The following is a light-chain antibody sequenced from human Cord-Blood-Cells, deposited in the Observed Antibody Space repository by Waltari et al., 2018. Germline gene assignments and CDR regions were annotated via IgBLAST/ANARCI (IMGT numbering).Light chain of an antibody. CDR1: SSDGGSYNL. Sequence: QSALTQPASVSGSPGQSITISCTGTSSDGGSYNLVSWYQQHPGKAPKLMIYEGSKPPSGVSNRFSGSKSGNTASLTISGLQAEYEADYYCCSYAGSSTWVFGGGTKLTVL. CDR2: EGS. CDR3: CSYAGSSTWV. V-gene: IGLV2-23*01. J-gene: IGLJ3*02.